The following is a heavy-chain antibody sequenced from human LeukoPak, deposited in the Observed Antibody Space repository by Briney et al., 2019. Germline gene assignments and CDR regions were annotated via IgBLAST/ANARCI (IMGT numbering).Heavy chain of an antibody. CDR2: ISGSGGKT. V-gene: IGHV3-23*01. CDR3: AKALGATIFDY. D-gene: IGHD5-12*01. CDR1: GFTFSTSA. J-gene: IGHJ4*02. Sequence: GGSLRLSCVASGFTFSTSAMSWVRQAPGKGLEWVSAISGSGGKTYYADSVKGRFTMSRDNSQNTLYLYMNSLRVDDTAVYYCAKALGATIFDYWGQGTLVTVSS.